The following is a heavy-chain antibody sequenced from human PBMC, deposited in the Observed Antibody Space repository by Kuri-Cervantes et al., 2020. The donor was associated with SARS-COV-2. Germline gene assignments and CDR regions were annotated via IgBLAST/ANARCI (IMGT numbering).Heavy chain of an antibody. CDR2: ISGSVGST. CDR1: GLIFSSYA. D-gene: IGHD3-3*01. CDR3: ARAPGITMFGVHDYFDY. V-gene: IGHV3-23*01. Sequence: GGSLRPSCAAFGLIFSSYAMSWVRQAPGKGLEWVSAISGSVGSTYYADPKQGRFTISRDNAKNSLYLQMNSLTAEHTAVYYCARAPGITMFGVHDYFDYWGQGTLVTVSS. J-gene: IGHJ4*02.